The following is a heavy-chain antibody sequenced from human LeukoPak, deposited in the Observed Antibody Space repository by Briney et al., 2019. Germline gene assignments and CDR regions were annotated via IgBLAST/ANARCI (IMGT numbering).Heavy chain of an antibody. D-gene: IGHD3-10*01. V-gene: IGHV3-7*01. Sequence: GGSLRLSCAAFGFTFSSYWMTWVRQAPGKGLEWVANIKQDGSEKYYVDSVKGRFTIPRDNAKNSLYLQMNSLRAEDTSVYYCARDRISLFRSLATMVRGVPDAFDIWGQGTMVTVSS. CDR1: GFTFSSYW. CDR3: ARDRISLFRSLATMVRGVPDAFDI. CDR2: IKQDGSEK. J-gene: IGHJ3*02.